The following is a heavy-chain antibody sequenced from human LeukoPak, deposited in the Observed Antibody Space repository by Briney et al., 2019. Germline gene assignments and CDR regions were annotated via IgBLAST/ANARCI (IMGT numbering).Heavy chain of an antibody. CDR3: ARGVYIAAAQYGY. V-gene: IGHV4-59*01. Sequence: SETLSLTCTVSGGSISSYYWSWIRQPPGKGLEWIGYIYYSGTTNYNPSLKSRVTISVDTSKNQFSLKLSSVTAAVTAVYYCARGVYIAAAQYGYWGQGTLVTVSS. CDR2: IYYSGTT. J-gene: IGHJ4*02. CDR1: GGSISSYY. D-gene: IGHD6-13*01.